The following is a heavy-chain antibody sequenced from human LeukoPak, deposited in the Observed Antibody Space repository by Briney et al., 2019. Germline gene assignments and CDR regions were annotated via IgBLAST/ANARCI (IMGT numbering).Heavy chain of an antibody. CDR1: GGSFSGYY. CDR2: INHSGST. D-gene: IGHD2-15*01. V-gene: IGHV4-34*01. CDR3: ARGPGYCSGGSCYPFDY. Sequence: SETLSLTCAVYGGSFSGYYWSWIRQPPGKGLEWIGEINHSGSTNYNPSLKSRVTISVDTSKNQFSLKLSSVTAADTAVYYCARGPGYCSGGSCYPFDYWGQGTLVTVSS. J-gene: IGHJ4*02.